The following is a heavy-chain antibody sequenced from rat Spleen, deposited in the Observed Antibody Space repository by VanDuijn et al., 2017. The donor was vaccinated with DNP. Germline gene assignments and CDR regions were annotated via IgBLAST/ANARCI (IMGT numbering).Heavy chain of an antibody. CDR3: AFGPY. D-gene: IGHD4-3*01. CDR1: GFTFSDFN. Sequence: EVQLVETGGGLVQPGRSLKLSCAASGFTFSDFNMAWVRQAPKKGLDWVATISYDGSSTYYRDSVKGRFTISRDNAQSTLYLQMDSLRSEDTATYYCAFGPYWGQGVMVTVSS. V-gene: IGHV5-7*01. CDR2: ISYDGSST. J-gene: IGHJ2*01.